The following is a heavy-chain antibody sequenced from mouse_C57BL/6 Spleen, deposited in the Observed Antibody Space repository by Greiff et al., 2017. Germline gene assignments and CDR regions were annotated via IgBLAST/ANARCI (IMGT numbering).Heavy chain of an antibody. J-gene: IGHJ2*01. CDR1: GFTFSDYW. CDR3: ARGHYGNYVFDY. D-gene: IGHD2-1*01. Sequence: QVQLQQSGAELVRPGSSVKLSCTASGFTFSDYWMHWVKQSPKQGLEWIGNIDPANSDTHYDQKFKVKATLTVDKSSSTAYLQLSSLTSEDSAVYYCARGHYGNYVFDYWGQGTTLTVSS. V-gene: IGHV1-52*01. CDR2: IDPANSDT.